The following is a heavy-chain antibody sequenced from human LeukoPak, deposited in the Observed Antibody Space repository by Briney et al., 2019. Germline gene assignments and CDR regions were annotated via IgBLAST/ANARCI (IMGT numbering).Heavy chain of an antibody. CDR1: GFTFSSYG. Sequence: PGRSLRLSCAASGFTFSSYGMHWVRQAPGKGLEWVAVISYDGSNKYYADSVKGRFTISRDNSKNTLYLQMNSLRAEDAAVYYCAKDMSSSGWYLPFDYWGQGTLVTVSS. V-gene: IGHV3-30*18. CDR3: AKDMSSSGWYLPFDY. J-gene: IGHJ4*02. D-gene: IGHD6-19*01. CDR2: ISYDGSNK.